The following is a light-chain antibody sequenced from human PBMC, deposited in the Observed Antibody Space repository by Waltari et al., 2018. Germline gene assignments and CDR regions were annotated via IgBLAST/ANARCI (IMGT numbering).Light chain of an antibody. CDR1: QSVGRS. J-gene: IGKJ1*01. CDR2: CAS. V-gene: IGKV3-20*01. CDR3: QHYVRLPAT. Sequence: EIVLTQSPGTLSLSPGERVTLSCRASQSVGRSLAWYQQKPGQAPRLLIYCASNRATGIPDRFRGSGSGTDVSLTISRLELEDFAVYYCQHYVRLPATFGQGTKVEIK.